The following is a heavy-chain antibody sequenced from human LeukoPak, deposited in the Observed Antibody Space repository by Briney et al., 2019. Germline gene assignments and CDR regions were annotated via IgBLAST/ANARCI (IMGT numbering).Heavy chain of an antibody. CDR2: IRYDGSNK. CDR3: AEDPGGYCSGGSCYDYYYYYYMDV. J-gene: IGHJ6*03. CDR1: GFTFSSYG. V-gene: IGHV3-30*02. D-gene: IGHD2-15*01. Sequence: GGSLRLSCAASGFTFSSYGMHWVRQAPGKGLEWVAFIRYDGSNKYYADSVKGRFTISRDNSKNTLYLQMNSLRAEDTAVYYCAEDPGGYCSGGSCYDYYYYYYMDVWGKGTTVTISS.